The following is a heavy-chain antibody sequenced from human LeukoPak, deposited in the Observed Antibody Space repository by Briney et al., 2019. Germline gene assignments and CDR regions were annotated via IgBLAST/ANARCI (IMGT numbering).Heavy chain of an antibody. V-gene: IGHV1-69*04. CDR2: IIPILGIA. CDR3: AKDSEQWLANPGDYFDY. J-gene: IGHJ4*02. D-gene: IGHD6-19*01. CDR1: GGTFSSYA. Sequence: ASVKVSCKASGGTFSSYAISWVRQAPGQGLEWMGRIIPILGIANYAQKFQGRVTITADKSTSTAYMELSSLRSEDTAVYYCAKDSEQWLANPGDYFDYWGQGTLVTVSS.